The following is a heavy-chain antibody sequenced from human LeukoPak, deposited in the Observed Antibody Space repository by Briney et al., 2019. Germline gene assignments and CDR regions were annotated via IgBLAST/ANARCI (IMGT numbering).Heavy chain of an antibody. CDR3: AKPGARSTNSWYNFDY. CDR2: ISGSGGST. D-gene: IGHD6-13*01. CDR1: GFTFSSYA. Sequence: PGGSLRLSCAASGFTFSSYAMSWVRQAPGKGLEWVSAISGSGGSTYYADSVKGRFTISRDNSKNTLYLQMNSLRAEDTAVYFCAKPGARSTNSWYNFDYWGQGTLVTISS. V-gene: IGHV3-23*01. J-gene: IGHJ4*02.